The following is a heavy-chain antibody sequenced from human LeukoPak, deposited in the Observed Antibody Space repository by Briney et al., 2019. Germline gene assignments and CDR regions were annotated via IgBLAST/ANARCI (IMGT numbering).Heavy chain of an antibody. J-gene: IGHJ4*02. D-gene: IGHD3-22*01. V-gene: IGHV4-30-4*01. CDR3: AREVVSMIEVGYFDS. CDR1: GGSISSGDYY. CDR2: IYYSGST. Sequence: SQTLSLTRTVSGGSISSGDYYWSWIRQPPGKGLEWIGYIYYSGSTYYNPSLKSRGTVSLDTSKNQFSLRLSSVTVADTAVYYCAREVVSMIEVGYFDSWGQGTLVTVST.